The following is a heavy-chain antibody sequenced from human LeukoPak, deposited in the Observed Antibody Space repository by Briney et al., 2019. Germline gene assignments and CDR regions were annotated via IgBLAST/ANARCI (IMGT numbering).Heavy chain of an antibody. J-gene: IGHJ4*02. CDR2: ISSSSSST. V-gene: IGHV3-48*02. CDR1: GFTFSSYS. D-gene: IGHD2-21*01. Sequence: GGSLRLSCAASGFTFSSYSMNWVRQAPGKGLEWVSYISSSSSSTYYADSVKGRFTISRDNAKNSLYLQMNSLRDEGTAVYYCAKEAGCGLDYWGQGTLVTVSS. CDR3: AKEAGCGLDY.